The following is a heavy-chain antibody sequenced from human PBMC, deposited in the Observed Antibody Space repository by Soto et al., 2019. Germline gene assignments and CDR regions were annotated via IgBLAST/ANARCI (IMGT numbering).Heavy chain of an antibody. J-gene: IGHJ4*02. Sequence: SETLSLTCAVYGGSFSGYYWSWIRQPPGKGLEWIGEINHSGSTNYNPSLKSRVTISVDTSKNQFSLKLSSVTAADTAVYYCARGSCSGGSCYPAGGTFDYWGQGTLVTVSS. CDR1: GGSFSGYY. CDR3: ARGSCSGGSCYPAGGTFDY. CDR2: INHSGST. V-gene: IGHV4-34*01. D-gene: IGHD2-15*01.